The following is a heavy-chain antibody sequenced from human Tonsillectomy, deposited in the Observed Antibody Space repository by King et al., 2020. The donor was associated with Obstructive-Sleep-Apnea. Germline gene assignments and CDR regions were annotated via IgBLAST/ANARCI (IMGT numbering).Heavy chain of an antibody. D-gene: IGHD4-17*01. V-gene: IGHV4-59*01. J-gene: IGHJ4*01. CDR3: AGDYGDYKVDY. CDR2: IYYTGNT. CDR1: GGSFGAYY. Sequence: VQLQESGPRLVKPWETLSLTCTVSGGSFGAYYWSGIRQPPGRGLEWIGNIYYTGNTNYNPSLKSRITMTVDTSKKQFSLKLRSVTAADTAVYCCAGDYGDYKVDYWGQGSLVTVSS.